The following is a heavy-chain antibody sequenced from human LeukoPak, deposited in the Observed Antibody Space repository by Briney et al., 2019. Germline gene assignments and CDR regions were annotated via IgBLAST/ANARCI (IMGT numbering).Heavy chain of an antibody. J-gene: IGHJ4*02. V-gene: IGHV3-53*01. Sequence: GGSLRLSCAASGFTVSSNYMSWVRQAPGKGLEWVSVIYSGGSTYYADSVKGRFTISRDNSKNTLYLQMNSLRAEDTAVYYCASTNPGLNYVCVWGSYSYVDYWGQGTLVTVSS. CDR2: IYSGGST. CDR1: GFTVSSNY. CDR3: ASTNPGLNYVCVWGSYSYVDY. D-gene: IGHD3-16*01.